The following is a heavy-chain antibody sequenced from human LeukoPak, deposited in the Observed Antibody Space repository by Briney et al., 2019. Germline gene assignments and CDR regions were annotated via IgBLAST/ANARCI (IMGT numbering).Heavy chain of an antibody. D-gene: IGHD3-22*01. CDR2: IYTSGST. J-gene: IGHJ3*02. CDR1: GGSISSYY. CDR3: ATGTYYYDSNSASDI. V-gene: IGHV4-4*07. Sequence: SETLSLTCTVSGGSISSYYWSWIRQPAGKGLEWIGRIYTSGSTNYNPSLKSRVTMSVDTSKNQFSLKLSSVTAADTAVYYCATGTYYYDSNSASDIWGQGTMVTVSS.